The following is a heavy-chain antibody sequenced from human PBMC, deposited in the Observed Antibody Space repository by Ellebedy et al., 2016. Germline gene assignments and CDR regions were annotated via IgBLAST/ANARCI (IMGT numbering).Heavy chain of an antibody. V-gene: IGHV4-59*12. CDR3: ARGWEDGYNFLYY. J-gene: IGHJ4*02. Sequence: SETLSLXCTVSGGSISSYYWNWIRQPPGKGLEWIGYIYYSGSTNYNPSLNSRVTISVDTSKNQFSLKLSSVTAADTAVYYCARGWEDGYNFLYYWGRGTPVTVSS. D-gene: IGHD5-24*01. CDR1: GGSISSYY. CDR2: IYYSGST.